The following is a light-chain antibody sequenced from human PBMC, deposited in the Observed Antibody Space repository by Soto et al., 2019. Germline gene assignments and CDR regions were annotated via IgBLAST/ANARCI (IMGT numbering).Light chain of an antibody. J-gene: IGLJ2*01. Sequence: QSVLTQPASVSGSPGQSITISCTGTSSDVGGYNLVSWYQQHPGKAPKLMIYEGSKRPSGISNRFSGSKSGNTASLTISGLQAEDEADYYCYSYAGSGSLIFGGGTKVTVL. V-gene: IGLV2-23*01. CDR2: EGS. CDR3: YSYAGSGSLI. CDR1: SSDVGGYNL.